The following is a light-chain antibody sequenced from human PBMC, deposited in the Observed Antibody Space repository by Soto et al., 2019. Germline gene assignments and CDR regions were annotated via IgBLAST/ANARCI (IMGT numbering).Light chain of an antibody. V-gene: IGLV2-14*03. CDR3: SSYTTSNTRQIV. J-gene: IGLJ1*01. CDR1: SSDVGGYNY. Sequence: QSVLTQPAAVSGAPRQSITISYTGTSSDVGGYNYVSWYQHHPGKAPKLIIYDVSNRPSGVSIRFSGSKSDNTASLTISGLQPEDEADYHCSSYTTSNTRQIVFGTGTKVTVL. CDR2: DVS.